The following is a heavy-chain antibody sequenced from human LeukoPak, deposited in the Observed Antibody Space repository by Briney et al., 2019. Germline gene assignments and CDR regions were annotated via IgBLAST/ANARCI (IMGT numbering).Heavy chain of an antibody. D-gene: IGHD2-15*01. J-gene: IGHJ5*02. CDR1: GGSISSYY. V-gene: IGHV4-59*01. CDR3: ARMTLWKAATPINWFDP. Sequence: SETLSLTCTVSGGSISSYYWGWIRQPPGKGLEWIGYIYYSGSTNYNPSLKSRVTISVDTSKNQFSLKLSSVTAADTAVYYCARMTLWKAATPINWFDPWGQGTLVTVSS. CDR2: IYYSGST.